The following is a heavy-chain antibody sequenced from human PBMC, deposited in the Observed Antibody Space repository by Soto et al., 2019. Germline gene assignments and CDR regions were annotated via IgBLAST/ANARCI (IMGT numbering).Heavy chain of an antibody. CDR3: ARDLDDILTGPNFDP. D-gene: IGHD3-9*01. CDR1: GYTFTNYG. J-gene: IGHJ5*02. Sequence: ASVKVSCKASGYTFTNYGIHWVRQAPGQSLEWMGWINVYNGNTKYSQKFQDRVTFSRDTSAGTAYMELSSLRSEDAAVYYCARDLDDILTGPNFDPWGQGALVTVSS. V-gene: IGHV1-3*01. CDR2: INVYNGNT.